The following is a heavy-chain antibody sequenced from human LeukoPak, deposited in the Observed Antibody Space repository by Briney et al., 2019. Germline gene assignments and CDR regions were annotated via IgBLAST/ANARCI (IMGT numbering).Heavy chain of an antibody. J-gene: IGHJ5*02. D-gene: IGHD4-17*01. CDR3: ARSSNYGNNWFDP. V-gene: IGHV4-39*01. CDR2: IYYSGST. CDR1: GGSISSSSYY. Sequence: SETLSLTCTVSGGSISSSSYYWGWIRQPPGKGLEWIGSIYYSGSTYCNPSLKSRVTISVDTSKNQFSLKLSSVTAADTAVYYCARSSNYGNNWFDPWGQGTLVTVSS.